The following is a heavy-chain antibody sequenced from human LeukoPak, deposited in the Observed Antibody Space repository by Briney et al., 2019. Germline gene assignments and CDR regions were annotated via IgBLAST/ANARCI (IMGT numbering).Heavy chain of an antibody. CDR3: ATIAAAGMAKYFDY. V-gene: IGHV1-2*02. CDR2: INPNSGGT. D-gene: IGHD6-13*01. J-gene: IGHJ4*02. CDR1: GYTFTGYY. Sequence: GASVKVSCKASGYTFTGYYMHWVRRAPGQGLEWMGWINPNSGGTSYAQKFQGRVTMTRDTSISTAYMELSRLRSDDTAVYYCATIAAAGMAKYFDYWGQGTLVTVSS.